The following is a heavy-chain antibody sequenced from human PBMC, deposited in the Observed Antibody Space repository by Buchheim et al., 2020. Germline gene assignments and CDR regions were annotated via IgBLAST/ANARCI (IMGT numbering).Heavy chain of an antibody. V-gene: IGHV3-23*04. CDR1: GFIFSNYG. Sequence: EVQLVESGGGLVQPGGSLRLSCAASGFIFSNYGMSWVRQAPGKGLEWVSVVSGNGGSTFNADSVKVRFTISRDNSKNTLYLQMNSLRADDTAVYYCAKAYHQGGTCYSACDYWGQGTL. D-gene: IGHD2-15*01. J-gene: IGHJ4*02. CDR3: AKAYHQGGTCYSACDY. CDR2: VSGNGGST.